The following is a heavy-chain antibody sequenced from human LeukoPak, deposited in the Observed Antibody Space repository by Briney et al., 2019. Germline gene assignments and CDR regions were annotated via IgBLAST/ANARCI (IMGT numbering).Heavy chain of an antibody. D-gene: IGHD3-22*01. Sequence: GGSLRLSCAASGFTFSSYAMSWVRQAPGKGLEWASAISGSGGSTYYADSVKGRFTISRDNSKNTLYLQMNSLRAEDTAVYYCAKDNYYDSSGYQPLDYWGQGTLVTVSS. V-gene: IGHV3-23*01. J-gene: IGHJ4*02. CDR3: AKDNYYDSSGYQPLDY. CDR1: GFTFSSYA. CDR2: ISGSGGST.